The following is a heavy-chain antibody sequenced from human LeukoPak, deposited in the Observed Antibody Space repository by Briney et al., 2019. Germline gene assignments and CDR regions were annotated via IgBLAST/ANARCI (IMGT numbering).Heavy chain of an antibody. CDR1: EFTFSSYS. Sequence: LRLSCAASEFTFSSYSMNWVRQPPGKGLEWIGEINHSGSTNYNPSLKSRVTISVDTSKNQFSLKLSSVTAADTAVYYCAREGYSLDYWGQGTLVTVSS. CDR2: INHSGST. V-gene: IGHV4-34*01. D-gene: IGHD4-11*01. CDR3: AREGYSLDY. J-gene: IGHJ4*02.